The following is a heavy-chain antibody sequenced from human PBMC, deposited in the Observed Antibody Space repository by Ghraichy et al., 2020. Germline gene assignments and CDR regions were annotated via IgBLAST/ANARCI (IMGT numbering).Heavy chain of an antibody. CDR1: GGSISSYY. CDR3: ARDRRSSWYTGMDV. J-gene: IGHJ6*02. CDR2: IYYSGST. Sequence: SETLSLTCTVSGGSISSYYWSWIRQPPGKGLEWIGYIYYSGSTNYNPSLKSRVTISVDTSKNQFSLKLSSVTAADTAVYYCARDRRSSWYTGMDVWGQGTTVTVSS. D-gene: IGHD6-13*01. V-gene: IGHV4-59*01.